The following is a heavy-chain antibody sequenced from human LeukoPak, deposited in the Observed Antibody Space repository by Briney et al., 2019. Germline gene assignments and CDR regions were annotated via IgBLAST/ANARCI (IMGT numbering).Heavy chain of an antibody. V-gene: IGHV3-23*01. CDR1: GFTFSSYA. Sequence: GASLRLSCAASGFTFSSYAMSWVRQAPGKGLEWVSAISGSGGSTYYPDSVKGRFTISRDNSKNTLYPQMNSLRAEDTAVYYCAKGVVAFDYWGQGTLVTVSS. CDR2: ISGSGGST. J-gene: IGHJ4*02. CDR3: AKGVVAFDY. D-gene: IGHD5-12*01.